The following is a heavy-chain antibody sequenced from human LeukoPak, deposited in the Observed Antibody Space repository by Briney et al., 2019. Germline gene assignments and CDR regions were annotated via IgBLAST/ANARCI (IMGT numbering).Heavy chain of an antibody. D-gene: IGHD1-26*01. CDR3: AREAGSYLIDWFDP. J-gene: IGHJ5*02. Sequence: SETLSLTCTVSGGTIISSSYYWGWIRQPPGKGLEWIGSIYYTGSTYYNPSLRSRVTMSVDTSKNQFSLKLSSVTAADTAVYYCAREAGSYLIDWFDPWGQGTLVTVSS. V-gene: IGHV4-39*01. CDR1: GGTIISSSYY. CDR2: IYYTGST.